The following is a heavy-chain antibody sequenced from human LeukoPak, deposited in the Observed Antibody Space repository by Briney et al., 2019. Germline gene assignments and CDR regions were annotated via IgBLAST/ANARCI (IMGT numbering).Heavy chain of an antibody. V-gene: IGHV4-59*11. CDR1: GGSISSHY. J-gene: IGHJ4*02. CDR2: IYYSGST. Sequence: SETLSLTCTVSGGSISSHYWSWIRQPPGKGLEWIGYIYYSGSTNYNPSLKSRVTISVDTSKNQFSLKLSSVTAADTAVYYCARVSGEGGRNFDYWGQGTLVTVSS. CDR3: ARVSGEGGRNFDY. D-gene: IGHD2-21*01.